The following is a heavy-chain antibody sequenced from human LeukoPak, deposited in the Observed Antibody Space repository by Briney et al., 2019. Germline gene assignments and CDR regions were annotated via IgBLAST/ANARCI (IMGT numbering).Heavy chain of an antibody. CDR3: ARAGGYSYGHYFDY. Sequence: SETLSLTCTVSGYSISSGYYWGWIRQPPGKGLEWIGSIYHSGSTYYNPSLKSRVTISVDTSKNQFSLKLSSVTAADTAVYYCARAGGYSYGHYFDYWGQGTLVTVSS. CDR2: IYHSGST. CDR1: GYSISSGYY. V-gene: IGHV4-38-2*02. D-gene: IGHD5-18*01. J-gene: IGHJ4*02.